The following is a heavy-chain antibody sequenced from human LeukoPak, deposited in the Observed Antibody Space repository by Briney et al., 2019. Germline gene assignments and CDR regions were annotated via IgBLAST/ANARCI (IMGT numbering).Heavy chain of an antibody. Sequence: GASVKVSCKASGYTFTSYDINWVRQATGQGLEWMGWMNPNSGNTGYAQKFQGRVTMTRNTSISTAYMELSSLRSEDTAVYYCARAIRRASTMIVVVITYQYYMDVWGKGTTVTVSS. CDR1: GYTFTSYD. V-gene: IGHV1-8*01. CDR2: MNPNSGNT. J-gene: IGHJ6*03. CDR3: ARAIRRASTMIVVVITYQYYMDV. D-gene: IGHD3-22*01.